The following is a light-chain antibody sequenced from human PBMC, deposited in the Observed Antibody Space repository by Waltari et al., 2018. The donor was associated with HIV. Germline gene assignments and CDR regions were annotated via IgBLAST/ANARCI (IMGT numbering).Light chain of an antibody. V-gene: IGKV3-11*01. CDR3: QQRTNWPPYS. CDR2: DAS. J-gene: IGKJ2*03. Sequence: EIVLTQSPATLSLSPGERATLSCRASRSVGSYLAWYQQKPGQAPRLLSYDASNRATGIPARFSGSGSGTDFTLTISSLEPEDFTVYYCQQRTNWPPYSFGQGTKLEIK. CDR1: RSVGSY.